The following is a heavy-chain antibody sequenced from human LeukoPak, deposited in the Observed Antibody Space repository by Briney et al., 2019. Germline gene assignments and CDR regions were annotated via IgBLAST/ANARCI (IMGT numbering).Heavy chain of an antibody. CDR3: AKSNGYGLVDI. Sequence: PSETLSLTCTVSGGSISNYYWSWIRQPPGKGLEWIGYIYSSGSTNYNPSLKSRVTISLDTSRNQFSLKVNSVTAADTAVYYCAKSNGYGLVDIWGQGTMVTVSS. CDR2: IYSSGST. V-gene: IGHV4-59*12. CDR1: GGSISNYY. D-gene: IGHD3-10*01. J-gene: IGHJ3*02.